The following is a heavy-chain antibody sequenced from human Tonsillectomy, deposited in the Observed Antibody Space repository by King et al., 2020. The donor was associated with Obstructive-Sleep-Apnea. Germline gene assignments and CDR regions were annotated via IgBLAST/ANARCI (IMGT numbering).Heavy chain of an antibody. CDR2: ISAYNGNT. V-gene: IGHV1-18*01. CDR3: AILKCSGGSCYPVYDMDV. Sequence: VQLVDSGSDVKKPGSSVKVSCNASVYTCTSFVISWVLQPPGQGLEGMGWISAYNGNTHYAQKLQGRVTMTTDTSTSPAYLELRSLSSDDTAVYYCAILKCSGGSCYPVYDMDVWGQGTTVTVSS. CDR1: VYTCTSFV. D-gene: IGHD2-15*01. J-gene: IGHJ6*02.